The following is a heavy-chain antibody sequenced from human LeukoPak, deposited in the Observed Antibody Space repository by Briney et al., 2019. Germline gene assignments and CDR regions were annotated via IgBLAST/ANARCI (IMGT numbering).Heavy chain of an antibody. D-gene: IGHD3-22*01. V-gene: IGHV4-31*03. J-gene: IGHJ3*02. CDR1: GGSISSGGYY. Sequence: SQTLSLTCTVSGGSISSGGYYWSWIRQHPGKGLEWIGYIYYSGSTYYNPSLKSRVTISVDTSKNQFSLKLSSVTAADTAVYYCARDTLAPYYYYSSGYYQGAFDIWGQGTMVTVSS. CDR3: ARDTLAPYYYYSSGYYQGAFDI. CDR2: IYYSGST.